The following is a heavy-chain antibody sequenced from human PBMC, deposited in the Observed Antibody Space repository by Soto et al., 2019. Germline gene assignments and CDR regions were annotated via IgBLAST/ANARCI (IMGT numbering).Heavy chain of an antibody. D-gene: IGHD3-3*01. CDR2: IWHDGSYK. CDR3: AGELNNFGKTFDY. V-gene: IGHV3-33*01. CDR1: GFSFSTYG. Sequence: GGSLRLSCAASGFSFSTYGMHLVRQAPGKGLEWVAAIWHDGSYKFHADAVKGRFTISRDNSKNTLYLQMNSLTAEDTAVYYCAGELNNFGKTFDYWGQGTLVTVSS. J-gene: IGHJ4*02.